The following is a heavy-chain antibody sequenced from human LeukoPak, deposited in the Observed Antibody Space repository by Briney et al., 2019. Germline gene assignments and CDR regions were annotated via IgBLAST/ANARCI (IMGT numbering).Heavy chain of an antibody. Sequence: ASVKVSCKASGYTFTSYYMHWVRQAPGQGLECMGIINPSGGSTSYAQKFQGRVTMTRDTSTSTVYMELSSLRSEDTAVYYCARIRYDSSGYFPSEDNEYYFDYWGQGTLVTVSS. CDR2: INPSGGST. J-gene: IGHJ4*02. D-gene: IGHD3-22*01. CDR3: ARIRYDSSGYFPSEDNEYYFDY. CDR1: GYTFTSYY. V-gene: IGHV1-46*01.